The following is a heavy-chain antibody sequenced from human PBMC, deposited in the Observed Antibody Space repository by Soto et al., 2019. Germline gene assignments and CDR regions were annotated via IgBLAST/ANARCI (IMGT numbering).Heavy chain of an antibody. CDR1: GGSINNYY. V-gene: IGHV4-59*01. Sequence: PSETLSLTCTVSGGSINNYYWSWIRQPPGKGPEWIGYIHSSGNTNYNPSLKSRLTISVDTSKSQFSLKLGSVTAADTAMYFCARNGYDSGWLFDYWGHGTLVTVSS. CDR2: IHSSGNT. J-gene: IGHJ4*01. CDR3: ARNGYDSGWLFDY. D-gene: IGHD3-22*01.